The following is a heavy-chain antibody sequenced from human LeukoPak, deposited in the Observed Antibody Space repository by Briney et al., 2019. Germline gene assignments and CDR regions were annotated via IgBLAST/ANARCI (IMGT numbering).Heavy chain of an antibody. CDR1: GFTFSSYA. Sequence: GGSLRPSCAASGFTFSSYAMHWVRQAPGKGLEWVAVISYDGSNKYYADSVKGRFTISRDNSKNTLYLQMNSLRAEDTAVYYCARGFAVSEWLVWRGDYWGQGTLVTVSS. V-gene: IGHV3-30-3*01. D-gene: IGHD6-19*01. CDR2: ISYDGSNK. CDR3: ARGFAVSEWLVWRGDY. J-gene: IGHJ4*02.